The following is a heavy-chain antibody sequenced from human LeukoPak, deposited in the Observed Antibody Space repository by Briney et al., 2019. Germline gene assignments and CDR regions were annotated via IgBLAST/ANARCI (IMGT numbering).Heavy chain of an antibody. CDR2: INHSGTT. V-gene: IGHV4-39*07. D-gene: IGHD5-12*01. Sequence: SETLSLTCTVSGGSISSSSYYWGWIRQPPGKGLEWIGDINHSGTTNYNPSLKSRVTISVDTSKNQFSLKLSSVTAADTALYYCASAYSGYDLGAFDIWGQGTMVTVSS. CDR3: ASAYSGYDLGAFDI. CDR1: GGSISSSSYY. J-gene: IGHJ3*02.